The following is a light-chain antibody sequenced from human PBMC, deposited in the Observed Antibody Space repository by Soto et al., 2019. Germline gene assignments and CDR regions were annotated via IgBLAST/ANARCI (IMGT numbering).Light chain of an antibody. Sequence: ETVLTQSPATLSLSPGERATLSCRASESVNNYLAWYQQKPGQAPRLLLYDASSRATGIPARFSGSGSGTDFTLTISSLEPEDFAVYYCQQRTNWPPTFGQGTKVEIK. J-gene: IGKJ1*01. CDR1: ESVNNY. CDR2: DAS. V-gene: IGKV3-11*01. CDR3: QQRTNWPPT.